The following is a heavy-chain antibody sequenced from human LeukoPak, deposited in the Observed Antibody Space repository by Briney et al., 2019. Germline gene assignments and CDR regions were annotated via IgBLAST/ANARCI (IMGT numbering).Heavy chain of an antibody. V-gene: IGHV3-21*01. CDR1: GFTFSSYS. D-gene: IGHD6-13*01. J-gene: IGHJ4*02. CDR3: ARDADSSSWYRFDY. CDR2: ISSSSSYI. Sequence: PGGSLRLSCAASGFTFSSYSMNWVRQAPGKGLEWVSSISSSSSYIYYADSVKGRFTISRDNAKNSLYLQMNSLRAEDTAVYYCARDADSSSWYRFDYWGQGTLVTVSS.